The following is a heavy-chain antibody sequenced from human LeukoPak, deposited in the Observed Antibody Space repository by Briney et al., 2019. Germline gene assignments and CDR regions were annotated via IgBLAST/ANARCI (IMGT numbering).Heavy chain of an antibody. CDR1: GFTFSSYA. J-gene: IGHJ6*03. V-gene: IGHV3-30*01. CDR2: ISYDGSNK. CDR3: ARGDRAPVNYYYMDV. Sequence: PGRSLRLSCAASGFTFSSYAMHWVRQAPGKGLEWVAVISYDGSNKYYADSVKGRFTISRDNSKNTLYLQMNSLRAEDTAVYYCARGDRAPVNYYYMDVWGKGTTVTVSS. D-gene: IGHD3-22*01.